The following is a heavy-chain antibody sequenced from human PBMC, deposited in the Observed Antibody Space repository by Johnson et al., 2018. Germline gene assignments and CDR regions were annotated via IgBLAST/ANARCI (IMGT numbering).Heavy chain of an antibody. J-gene: IGHJ1*01. D-gene: IGHD3-10*01. V-gene: IGHV3-11*01. CDR3: ARDEEGSLHEYFQH. CDR1: GFTFSDYY. Sequence: VQLVESGGGLVKPGGSLRLSCAASGFTFSDYYMSWIRQAPGKGLEWVAYISGSGTTIYHADSVKGRFTISRDNAKNSLYLPMNSLRAEDTAVYYCARDEEGSLHEYFQHWGQGALVTVSS. CDR2: ISGSGTTI.